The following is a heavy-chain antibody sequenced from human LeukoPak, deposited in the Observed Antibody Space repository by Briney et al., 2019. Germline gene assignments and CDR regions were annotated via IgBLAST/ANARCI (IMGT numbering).Heavy chain of an antibody. J-gene: IGHJ6*02. CDR2: IYYSGST. CDR1: GGSISSYY. CDR3: ARNRNRYSYYGMDV. D-gene: IGHD5-18*01. Sequence: SETLSLTCTVSGGSISSYYWSWIRQPPGKGLEWIGYIYYSGSTNYNPSLKSRVTISVDTSKNQFSLKLSSVTAADTAVYYCARNRNRYSYYGMDVWGQGTTVTVSS. V-gene: IGHV4-59*01.